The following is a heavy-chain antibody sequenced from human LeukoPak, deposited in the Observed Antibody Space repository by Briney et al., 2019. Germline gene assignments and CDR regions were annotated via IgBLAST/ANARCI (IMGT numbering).Heavy chain of an antibody. D-gene: IGHD6-19*01. Sequence: GGSLTLSCSASGFTFNKYWMSWIRQLPGQGLEWVANVNQDGSQKYYVDSVKGRFTNSRDNARNLLYLQMNSLRDEDTAVYHCVRDVSSGWAFDYWGHGTLVTVSS. CDR1: GFTFNKYW. J-gene: IGHJ4*01. CDR2: VNQDGSQK. V-gene: IGHV3-7*01. CDR3: VRDVSSGWAFDY.